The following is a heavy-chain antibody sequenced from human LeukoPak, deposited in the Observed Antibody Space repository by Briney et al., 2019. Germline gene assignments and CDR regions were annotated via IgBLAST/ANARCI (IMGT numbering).Heavy chain of an antibody. Sequence: SETLSLTCAVYGGSFSGYYWSWIRQPPGKGLEWIGEINHSGSTNYNPSLKSRVTISVDTSKNQFSLKLSSVTAADTAVYYCARPNRGYCSRTSCYPHYYYYYGMDVWGQGTTVTVSS. D-gene: IGHD2-2*01. CDR3: ARPNRGYCSRTSCYPHYYYYYGMDV. CDR1: GGSFSGYY. CDR2: INHSGST. J-gene: IGHJ6*02. V-gene: IGHV4-34*01.